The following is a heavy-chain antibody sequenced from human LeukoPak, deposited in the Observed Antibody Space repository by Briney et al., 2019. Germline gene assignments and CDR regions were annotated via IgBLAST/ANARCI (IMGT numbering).Heavy chain of an antibody. D-gene: IGHD6-13*01. CDR1: GYTFTSYD. Sequence: ASVKVSCKASGYTFTSYDINWVRQATGQGLEWMGIINPSGGSTSYAQKFQGRVTMTRDMSTSTVYMELSSLRSEDTAVFYCARGQHRIATADTGVGFDYWGQGTLVTVSS. CDR2: INPSGGST. V-gene: IGHV1-46*01. J-gene: IGHJ4*02. CDR3: ARGQHRIATADTGVGFDY.